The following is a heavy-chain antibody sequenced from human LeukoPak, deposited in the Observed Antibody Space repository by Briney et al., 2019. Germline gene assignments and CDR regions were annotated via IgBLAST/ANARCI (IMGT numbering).Heavy chain of an antibody. Sequence: PGGSLRLSCATSGFTFSMSAMHWVRLAPGKGLDWVAVISFDGGNKFYADSVKGRFSISRDNSKNTLYLQMNSLGLDYTAAYFCARGRAGIAAAGFDCWGQGTLVTVSS. CDR2: ISFDGGNK. CDR1: GFTFSMSA. CDR3: ARGRAGIAAAGFDC. J-gene: IGHJ4*02. V-gene: IGHV3-30-3*01. D-gene: IGHD6-13*01.